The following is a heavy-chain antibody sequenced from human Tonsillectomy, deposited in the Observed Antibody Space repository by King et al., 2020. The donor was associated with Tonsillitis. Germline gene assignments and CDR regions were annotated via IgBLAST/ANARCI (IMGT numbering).Heavy chain of an antibody. D-gene: IGHD2-21*01. CDR1: GCIFSSYS. CDR3: ATDPGDPYFAY. J-gene: IGHJ4*02. Sequence: VQLVESGGGLVKPGGSLRLSCAASGCIFSSYSMNWVRQAPGKGLEWVSSISISSTYMSYADSVKGRFTISRDHAKNSLYLQMNSLRAEDTAVYYCATDPGDPYFAYWGQGTLVTVSS. CDR2: ISISSTYM. V-gene: IGHV3-21*01.